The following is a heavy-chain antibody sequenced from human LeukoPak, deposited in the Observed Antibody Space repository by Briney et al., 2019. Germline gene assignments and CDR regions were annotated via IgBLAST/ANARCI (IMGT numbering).Heavy chain of an antibody. D-gene: IGHD3-3*01. V-gene: IGHV4-59*01. CDR2: IYYSGST. CDR1: GGSISSYY. J-gene: IGHJ5*02. Sequence: SETLSLTCTVPGGSISSYYWSWIRHPPGKGLEWIGYIYYSGSTNYNPSLKRRVTISVDTSKNQFSLKLSSVTAADTAVYYCARGSYYDFWSGYYTGMSEYNWFDPGGQGTLVTVS. CDR3: ARGSYYDFWSGYYTGMSEYNWFDP.